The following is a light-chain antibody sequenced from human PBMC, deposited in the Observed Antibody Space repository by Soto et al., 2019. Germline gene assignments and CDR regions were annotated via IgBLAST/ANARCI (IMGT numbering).Light chain of an antibody. CDR1: QDISNY. Sequence: DIQMTQSPSSLSASVGDRVTITCQLSQDISNYVNWYQQKPGKAPKLLIFDASTLKTGVPSRFSGSGSGTDFSFTISSLQPEDIATYYCQQSNDLVSFGQGTRLEIK. CDR3: QQSNDLVS. V-gene: IGKV1-33*01. J-gene: IGKJ5*01. CDR2: DAS.